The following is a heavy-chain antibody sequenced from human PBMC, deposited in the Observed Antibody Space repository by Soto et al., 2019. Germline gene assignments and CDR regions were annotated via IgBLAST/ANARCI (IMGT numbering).Heavy chain of an antibody. J-gene: IGHJ6*03. Sequence: GGSLRLSCAASGFTVSSYYMSWVRQAPGKGLKWVSVLYTGGSTYYADSVNGRFTISRHNSENTLYLQMNSLRVEDTAVYYCARGDLTDVWGKGTTVTVS. CDR3: ARGDLTDV. CDR1: GFTVSSYY. CDR2: LYTGGST. V-gene: IGHV3-53*04.